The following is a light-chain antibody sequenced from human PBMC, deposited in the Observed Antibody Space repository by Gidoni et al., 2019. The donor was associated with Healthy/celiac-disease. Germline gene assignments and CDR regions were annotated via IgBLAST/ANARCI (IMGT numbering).Light chain of an antibody. J-gene: IGLJ2*01. Sequence: QLVLTQSPSASASLGASVKLTCTLSSGHSSSAIAWHQQQPEKGPRYLMKLNSDGSHSKGDGIPDRFSGSSSGAERYLTISSLQSEDEADYYGQTWGTGQGVFGGGTKLTVL. V-gene: IGLV4-69*01. CDR3: QTWGTGQGV. CDR2: LNSDGSH. CDR1: SGHSSSA.